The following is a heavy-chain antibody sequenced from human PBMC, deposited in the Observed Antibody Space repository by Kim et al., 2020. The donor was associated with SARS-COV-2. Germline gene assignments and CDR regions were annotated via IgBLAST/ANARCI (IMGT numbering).Heavy chain of an antibody. V-gene: IGHV4-59*13. Sequence: SETLSLTCTVSGGSISSYYWSWIRQPPGKGLEWIGYIYYSGSTNYNPSLKSRVTISVDTSKNQFSLKLSSVTAADTAVYYCARRVAAAMNWFDPWGQGTLVTVSS. J-gene: IGHJ5*02. CDR1: GGSISSYY. CDR2: IYYSGST. CDR3: ARRVAAAMNWFDP. D-gene: IGHD6-13*01.